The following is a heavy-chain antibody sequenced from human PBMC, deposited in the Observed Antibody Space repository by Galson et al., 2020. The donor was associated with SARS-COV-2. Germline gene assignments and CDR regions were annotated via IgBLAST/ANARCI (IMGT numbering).Heavy chain of an antibody. Sequence: SETLSLTCTVSGGSINNYYWSWIRQPPGKGLEWIGYIYFIGSTNYNPSLKSRVTISGDTSKNQFSLKLSSVTAADTAVYYCARDTGYTYGGIDYWGQGTLVTVSS. CDR2: IYFIGST. V-gene: IGHV4-59*01. J-gene: IGHJ4*02. D-gene: IGHD5-18*01. CDR1: GGSINNYY. CDR3: ARDTGYTYGGIDY.